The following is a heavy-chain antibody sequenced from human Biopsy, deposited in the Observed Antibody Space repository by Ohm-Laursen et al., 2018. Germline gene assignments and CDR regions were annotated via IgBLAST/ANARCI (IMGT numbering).Heavy chain of an antibody. V-gene: IGHV4-59*02. J-gene: IGHJ6*02. D-gene: IGHD4-11*01. Sequence: SQTLSLTCTVSGDYVTKYYWSWIRQPPGKGLEWIGHIYYSVMTNYNPSLQSRVSISVDTSRNQVSLTMSSVTAADTAVYYCARDSGILNYGNFKYYHYYGMDVWGQGTKVTVSS. CDR1: GDYVTKYY. CDR3: ARDSGILNYGNFKYYHYYGMDV. CDR2: IYYSVMT.